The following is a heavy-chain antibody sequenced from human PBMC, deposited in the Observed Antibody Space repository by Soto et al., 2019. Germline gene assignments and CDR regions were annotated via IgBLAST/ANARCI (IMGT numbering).Heavy chain of an antibody. Sequence: HPGGSLRLSCADSGFTLSNYAMSWVRQTPGKGLEWVSTIGGAGGGTFYADSVKGRFTVSRDDSKNTLYLQMDSLRAEDTAVYYCSAHSCPHCYSLFDYWGKGTLVTVSS. J-gene: IGHJ4*02. CDR3: SAHSCPHCYSLFDY. D-gene: IGHD2-15*01. CDR1: GFTLSNYA. V-gene: IGHV3-23*01. CDR2: IGGAGGGT.